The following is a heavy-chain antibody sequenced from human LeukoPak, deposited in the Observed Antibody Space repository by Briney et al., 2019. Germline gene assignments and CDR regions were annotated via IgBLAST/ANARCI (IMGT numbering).Heavy chain of an antibody. CDR2: ISGSGDNT. D-gene: IGHD6-19*01. J-gene: IGHJ4*02. V-gene: IGHV3-23*01. CDR1: GFSFSSYA. Sequence: GGPLRLSCAASGFSFSSYAMSWVHQAPGKGLEWVSSISGSGDNTYYAESVKGLFTISRDNSKNTLFLQMNSLRAEDTAVFYCAKRSGYTTGWFFDFWGQGTLVTVSS. CDR3: AKRSGYTTGWFFDF.